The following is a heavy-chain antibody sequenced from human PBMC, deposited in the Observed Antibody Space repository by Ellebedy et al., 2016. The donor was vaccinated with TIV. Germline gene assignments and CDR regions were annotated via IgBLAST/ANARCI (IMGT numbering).Heavy chain of an antibody. V-gene: IGHV5-51*01. J-gene: IGHJ2*01. Sequence: GESLKISCKGSGYSFTSYWNGWVRQMPGKGLEWMGIIYPGDSDTRYSPSFQGQVTISADKSISTAYLQWSSLKASDTAMYYRASSSISTARGYFWYFDLWGRGTLVTVSS. CDR2: IYPGDSDT. CDR3: ASSSISTARGYFWYFDL. D-gene: IGHD6-6*01. CDR1: GYSFTSYW.